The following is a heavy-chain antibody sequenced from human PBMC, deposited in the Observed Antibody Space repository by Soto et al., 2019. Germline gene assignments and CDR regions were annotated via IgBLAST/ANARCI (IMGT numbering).Heavy chain of an antibody. CDR3: ARVDNRRMPFTGVAFDY. CDR2: ISDTGRTI. V-gene: IGHV3-11*01. CDR1: GFTLSDSY. Sequence: QVQLVESGGGRVKPGGSLRVSCAASGFTLSDSYMSWVRQAPGKGLEWVSYISDTGRTIYYADSVRGRFTVSRDNAKNALFLQINSLRAEDTAVYYCARVDNRRMPFTGVAFDYWGQGTPVTVS. D-gene: IGHD2-2*03. J-gene: IGHJ4*02.